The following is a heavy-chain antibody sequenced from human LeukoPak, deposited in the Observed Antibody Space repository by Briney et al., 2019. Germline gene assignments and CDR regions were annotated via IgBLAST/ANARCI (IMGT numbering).Heavy chain of an antibody. CDR2: ISTYNANT. CDR3: ARDHNWNPLVY. Sequence: ASVKVSRKASGYSFINSGISWVRQAPGRGLEWMGWISTYNANTKYAQNLQGRVTMTTDTSTNTAYMELRGLRSDDTAVYYCARDHNWNPLVYWGQGTLVTVSS. V-gene: IGHV1-18*01. J-gene: IGHJ4*02. CDR1: GYSFINSG. D-gene: IGHD1-20*01.